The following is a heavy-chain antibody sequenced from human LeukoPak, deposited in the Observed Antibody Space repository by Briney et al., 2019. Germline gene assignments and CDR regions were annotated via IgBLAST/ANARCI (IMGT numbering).Heavy chain of an antibody. J-gene: IGHJ4*02. CDR2: IDSGITM. D-gene: IGHD5-18*01. V-gene: IGHV3-11*01. CDR3: ASGGYNYGRYYFDY. CDR1: GFTFSDYY. Sequence: PGGSLRLSCTASGFTFSDYYMNWIRQAPGKGLEWVSYIDSGITMYYADSVKGRFTISRGNAKNSLHLQMNSLRAEDTAVYYCASGGYNYGRYYFDYWGQGILVTVSS.